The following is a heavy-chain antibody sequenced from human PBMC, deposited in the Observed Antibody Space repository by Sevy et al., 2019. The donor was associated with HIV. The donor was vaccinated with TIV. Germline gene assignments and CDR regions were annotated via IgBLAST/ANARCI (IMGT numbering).Heavy chain of an antibody. Sequence: GGSLRLSCAASGFTFSSYGMHWVRQAPGKGLEWVAVISYDGTNKYYADSVKGRFTISRDNSKNTLYLQMNILRDEDTAVYYCAKDNCISTSCYNYYYYGMDVWGQGTTVTVSS. D-gene: IGHD2-2*01. CDR3: AKDNCISTSCYNYYYYGMDV. CDR2: ISYDGTNK. V-gene: IGHV3-30*18. CDR1: GFTFSSYG. J-gene: IGHJ6*02.